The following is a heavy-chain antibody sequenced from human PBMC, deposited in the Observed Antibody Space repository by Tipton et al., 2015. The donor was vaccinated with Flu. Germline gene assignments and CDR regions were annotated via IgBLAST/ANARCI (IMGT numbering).Heavy chain of an antibody. CDR2: IYYSGTT. J-gene: IGHJ4*02. V-gene: IGHV4-39*07. D-gene: IGHD2-2*01. CDR1: GGSISSDSYF. CDR3: ARVSCSTASCYVDDY. Sequence: TLSLTCTVSGGSISSDSYFWGWIRQPPGKGLGWIGSIYYSGTTYYNPSLKSRVTMSVDTSKNQFSLKLSSVTAADTAVYYCARVSCSTASCYVDDYWGQGTLVTVSS.